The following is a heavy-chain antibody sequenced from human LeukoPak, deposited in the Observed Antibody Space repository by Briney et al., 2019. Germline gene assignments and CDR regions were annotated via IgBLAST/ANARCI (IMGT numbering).Heavy chain of an antibody. V-gene: IGHV3-21*01. CDR3: ARGELYSYGSSY. CDR1: GFTFSSYS. J-gene: IGHJ4*02. D-gene: IGHD5-18*01. Sequence: GGSLRLSCAASGFTFSSYSMNWVRQAPGKGLEWVSSISSSSSYIYYADSVKGRFAISRDNAKNSLYLQMNSLRAEDTAVYYCARGELYSYGSSYWGQGTLVTVSS. CDR2: ISSSSSYI.